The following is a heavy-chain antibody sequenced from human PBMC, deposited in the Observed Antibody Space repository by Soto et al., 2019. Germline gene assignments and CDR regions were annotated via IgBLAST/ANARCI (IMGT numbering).Heavy chain of an antibody. CDR1: GGSFSGYY. CDR3: ARNKITGLFDY. CDR2: INHSGST. Sequence: SETLPLTCADYGGSFSGYYWTWIRQPPGTGLEWIGEINHSGSTNYNPSLKSRVTISVDTSKNQFSLKLTSVTAADTAVYYCARNKITGLFDYWGQGTLVTVSS. V-gene: IGHV4-34*01. D-gene: IGHD2-8*02. J-gene: IGHJ4*02.